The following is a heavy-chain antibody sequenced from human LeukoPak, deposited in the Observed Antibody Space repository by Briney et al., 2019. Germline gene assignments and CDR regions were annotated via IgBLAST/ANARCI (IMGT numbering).Heavy chain of an antibody. V-gene: IGHV1-69*05. CDR2: IIPIFGTA. Sequence: GASVKVSCKASGGTFTNYAINWVRQAPGQGLEWMGGIIPIFGTANYAQKFQGRLTITRDKSISTAYMELSSLTSEDTAVYYCARYAMLRAGSYGLYFYYMDVWGKGTTVTVSS. CDR3: ARYAMLRAGSYGLYFYYMDV. J-gene: IGHJ6*03. D-gene: IGHD3-16*01. CDR1: GGTFTNYA.